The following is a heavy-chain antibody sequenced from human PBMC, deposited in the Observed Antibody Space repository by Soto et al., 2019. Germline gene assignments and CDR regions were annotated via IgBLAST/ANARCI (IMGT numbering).Heavy chain of an antibody. CDR3: SIGSWSAETFDV. CDR1: GGTFSTYT. Sequence: QVHLDQSGAEVKKPGSSVKVSCTAAGGTFSTYTLIWVRQAPGQGLEWMGRIIPMLTVTNSAQKFQGRVTLTADKSTSTAFMELTSLTSDDTAVYYCSIGSWSAETFDVWGQGTMVTVSS. CDR2: IIPMLTVT. V-gene: IGHV1-69*02. D-gene: IGHD2-2*01. J-gene: IGHJ3*01.